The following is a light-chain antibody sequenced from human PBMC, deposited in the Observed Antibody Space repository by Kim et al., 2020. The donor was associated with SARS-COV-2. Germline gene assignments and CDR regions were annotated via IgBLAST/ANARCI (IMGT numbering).Light chain of an antibody. Sequence: EIVLTQSPATLSLSPGERATLSCRASQSVTNYLAWYQQKPGQAPRLLIYDASNRATGVPDRFSGSGSGTDFTLTISSLEPEDFAVYYCQQRSNWPPLSFGGGTKVEIK. V-gene: IGKV3-11*01. CDR3: QQRSNWPPLS. J-gene: IGKJ4*01. CDR1: QSVTNY. CDR2: DAS.